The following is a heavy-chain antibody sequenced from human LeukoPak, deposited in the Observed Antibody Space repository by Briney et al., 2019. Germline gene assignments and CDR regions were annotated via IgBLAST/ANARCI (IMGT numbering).Heavy chain of an antibody. CDR3: ARDRGSYFDAFDI. Sequence: GGSLRLSRAASGFTFSSYSMNWVRQAPGKGLEWVSSISSSSSYIYYADSVKGRFTISRDNAKNSLYLQMNSLRAEDTAVYYCARDRGSYFDAFDIWGQGTMVTVSS. J-gene: IGHJ3*02. D-gene: IGHD1-26*01. CDR2: ISSSSSYI. CDR1: GFTFSSYS. V-gene: IGHV3-21*01.